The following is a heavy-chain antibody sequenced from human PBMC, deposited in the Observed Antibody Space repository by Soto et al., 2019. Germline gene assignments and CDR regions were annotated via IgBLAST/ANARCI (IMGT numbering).Heavy chain of an antibody. CDR1: GYSFTNYG. Sequence: QDPLVQSGAEVKKPGASVTVSCKASGYSFTNYGITWVRQAPGQGLEWMGWISGFNGNTHYAQKLQGRVTMTTDASTSTAYMGLRSLRSDDTAVYYCARDRGVAPPVAGNTHYYYYMDVWGKGTTVTVSS. CDR2: ISGFNGNT. V-gene: IGHV1-18*01. CDR3: ARDRGVAPPVAGNTHYYYYMDV. D-gene: IGHD6-19*01. J-gene: IGHJ6*03.